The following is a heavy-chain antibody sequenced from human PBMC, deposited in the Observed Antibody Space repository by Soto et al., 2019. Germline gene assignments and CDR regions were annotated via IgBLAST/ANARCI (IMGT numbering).Heavy chain of an antibody. V-gene: IGHV4-39*01. D-gene: IGHD3-22*01. CDR2: IYYSGST. J-gene: IGHJ3*02. Sequence: QLQLQESGPGLVKPSETLSLTCTVSGGSISSSSYYWGWIRQPPGKGLEWIGRIYYSGSTYYNPRLKSRVSIYVDTSKNQFSLKLSSVTAADTAVYYCARVTTVIGGGDAFDIWGQGTMVTVSS. CDR3: ARVTTVIGGGDAFDI. CDR1: GGSISSSSYY.